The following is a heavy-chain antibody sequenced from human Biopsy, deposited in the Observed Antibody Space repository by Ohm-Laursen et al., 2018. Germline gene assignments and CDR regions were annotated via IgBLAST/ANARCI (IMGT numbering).Heavy chain of an antibody. CDR1: GGSVSSGSHY. V-gene: IGHV4-61*03. CDR3: AGIVLGPTNDAFDI. D-gene: IGHD1-26*01. Sequence: SETLSLTCAVSGGSVSSGSHYWSWIRQPPGKGLEWIGRIYPGGGTIYNPPLKSRVTMSVDTSKNHFSLNLNSVTAADTAVYYCAGIVLGPTNDAFDIWGQGTMVTVSS. CDR2: IYPGGGT. J-gene: IGHJ3*02.